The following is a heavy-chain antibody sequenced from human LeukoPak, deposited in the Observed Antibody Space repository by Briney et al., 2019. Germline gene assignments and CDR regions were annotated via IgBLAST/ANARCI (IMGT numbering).Heavy chain of an antibody. V-gene: IGHV3-30*02. D-gene: IGHD5-24*01. CDR1: GFTFRNYG. CDR3: AKDPRFGRWPQSYYYIDV. CDR2: IRHDGSDE. J-gene: IGHJ6*03. Sequence: PGESLRLSCAASGFTFRNYGMYWVRQAPGKGLEWVTFIRHDGSDEDYADSVKGRFTISRDNSKNMLYLQMNRLRPEDTAVYYCAKDPRFGRWPQSYYYIDVWGKGTTVTVSS.